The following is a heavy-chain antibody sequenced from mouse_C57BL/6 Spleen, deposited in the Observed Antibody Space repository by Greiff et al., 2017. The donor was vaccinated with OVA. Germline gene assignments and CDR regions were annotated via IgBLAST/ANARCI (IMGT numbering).Heavy chain of an antibody. CDR1: GYTFTDYE. V-gene: IGHV1-15*01. J-gene: IGHJ1*03. Sequence: QVQLQQSGAELVRPGASVTLSCKASGYTFTDYEMHWVKQTPVHGLEWIGAIDPETGGTAYNQKFKGKAILTADKSSSTAYMELRSLTSEDSAVYYCTRFYGSQYFDVWGTGTTVTVSS. CDR2: IDPETGGT. CDR3: TRFYGSQYFDV. D-gene: IGHD1-1*01.